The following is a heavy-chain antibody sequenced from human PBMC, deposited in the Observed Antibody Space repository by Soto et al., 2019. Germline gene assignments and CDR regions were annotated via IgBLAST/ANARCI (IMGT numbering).Heavy chain of an antibody. Sequence: EVQLLESGGGLVQPGGSLRLSCAASGFTFSSYAMSWVRQAPGKGLEWVSAISGSGGSTYYADSVKGRFTISRDNSKNTLYLQMNSLRAEDTAVYYCAKSPTPSSYYYYYGMDVWGQGTTVTVSS. D-gene: IGHD4-17*01. CDR2: ISGSGGST. CDR3: AKSPTPSSYYYYYGMDV. V-gene: IGHV3-23*01. J-gene: IGHJ6*02. CDR1: GFTFSSYA.